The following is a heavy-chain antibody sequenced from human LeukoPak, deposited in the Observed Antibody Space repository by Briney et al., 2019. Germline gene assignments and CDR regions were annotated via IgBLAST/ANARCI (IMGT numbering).Heavy chain of an antibody. Sequence: PGGSLRLSCAASGFTFSSYSMNWVRQAPGKGLEWVSYISRSSSTIYYADSVKGRFTISRDNAKNSLYLQMNRLRAEDTAVYYCARGGSYYNEAFDIWGQGTMVTVSS. CDR2: ISRSSSTI. D-gene: IGHD1-26*01. J-gene: IGHJ3*02. CDR3: ARGGSYYNEAFDI. V-gene: IGHV3-48*01. CDR1: GFTFSSYS.